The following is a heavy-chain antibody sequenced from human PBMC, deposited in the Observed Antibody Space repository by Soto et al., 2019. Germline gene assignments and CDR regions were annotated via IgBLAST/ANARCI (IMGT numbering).Heavy chain of an antibody. J-gene: IGHJ4*02. CDR1: GGSLSSSSYY. CDR3: GRHDSTYYLLAINF. CDR2: IYYNGNT. V-gene: IGHV4-39*01. D-gene: IGHD3-22*01. Sequence: QLHLQESRPGLVKHSETLSLTCIVSGGSLSSSSYYWAWIRQPPGKGLEWIGTIYYNGNTYYNPSLKSRVTIALDTSKNEISLKVSSVTATDTAVYYCGRHDSTYYLLAINFWGQGTLATVSS.